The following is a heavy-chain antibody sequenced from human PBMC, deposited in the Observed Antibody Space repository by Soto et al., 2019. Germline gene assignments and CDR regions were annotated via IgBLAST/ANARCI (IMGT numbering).Heavy chain of an antibody. V-gene: IGHV4-59*08. J-gene: IGHJ4*02. CDR1: GGSISSYY. CDR2: IYYSGST. D-gene: IGHD6-6*01. CDR3: ARHLYSSSSSGFDY. Sequence: NPSETLSLTCTVSGGSISSYYWSWIRQPPGKGLEWIGYIYYSGSTNSNPSLKSRVTISVDTSKNQFSLKLNSVTAADTAVYYCARHLYSSSSSGFDYWGQGTLVTVSS.